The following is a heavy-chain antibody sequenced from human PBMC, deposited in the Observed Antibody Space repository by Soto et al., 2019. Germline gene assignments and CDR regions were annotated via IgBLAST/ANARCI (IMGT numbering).Heavy chain of an antibody. V-gene: IGHV1-2*02. CDR1: GYTFIGYY. J-gene: IGHJ4*02. Sequence: ASVKVSCKASGYTFIGYYMHWVRQAPGQGLEWMGWINPNSGGTNYAQKFQGRVTMTRDTSISTAYMELSRLRSDDTAVYYCARVPTHSSGYYYPKGPFDYWGQGTLVTVSS. CDR3: ARVPTHSSGYYYPKGPFDY. CDR2: INPNSGGT. D-gene: IGHD3-22*01.